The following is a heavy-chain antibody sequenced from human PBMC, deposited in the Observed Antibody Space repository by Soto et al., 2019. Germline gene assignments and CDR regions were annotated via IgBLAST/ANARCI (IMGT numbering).Heavy chain of an antibody. J-gene: IGHJ6*02. D-gene: IGHD4-4*01. Sequence: GGSLRLSCAASGFTFSTYAMHWVRQAPGKGLEWVAVISYDGADKFYAASVKGRFTISRDNSKNTAYLQMNSLKTEDTAVYYCTIPSPTTVTTNYYYYYGMDVWGQGTTVTVSS. CDR1: GFTFSTYA. CDR3: TIPSPTTVTTNYYYYYGMDV. V-gene: IGHV3-30-3*01. CDR2: ISYDGADK.